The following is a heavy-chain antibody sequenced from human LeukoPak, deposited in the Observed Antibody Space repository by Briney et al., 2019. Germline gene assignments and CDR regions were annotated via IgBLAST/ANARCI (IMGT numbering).Heavy chain of an antibody. CDR1: GSRFPNYW. Sequence: GESLKISCKGSGSRFPNYWIGWVGPMPGKGPGWMGIIYPGVSDARYSPSFQGQATISADRSITTAYLQWSSLKASYTAMYYCAIGGDYSPSCYRCFNYWGQGTLVSVSS. V-gene: IGHV5-51*01. D-gene: IGHD2-15*01. CDR2: IYPGVSDA. CDR3: AIGGDYSPSCYRCFNY. J-gene: IGHJ4*02.